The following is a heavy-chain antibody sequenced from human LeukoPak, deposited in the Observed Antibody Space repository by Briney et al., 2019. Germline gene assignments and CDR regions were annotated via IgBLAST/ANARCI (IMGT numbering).Heavy chain of an antibody. CDR1: GGSFSGYY. V-gene: IGHV4-34*01. CDR2: IYHSGST. Sequence: SESLSLTCAVYGGSFSGYYWSWIRQPPGKGLEWIGYIYHSGSTYYNPSLKSRVTISVDRSKNQFSLKLSSVTAADTAVYYCARAPDPTAAFDYWGQGTLVTVSS. J-gene: IGHJ4*02. CDR3: ARAPDPTAAFDY. D-gene: IGHD2-2*01.